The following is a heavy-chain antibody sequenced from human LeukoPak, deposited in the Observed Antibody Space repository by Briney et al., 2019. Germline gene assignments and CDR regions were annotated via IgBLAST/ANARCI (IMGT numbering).Heavy chain of an antibody. D-gene: IGHD6-6*01. CDR2: ISSSGSTI. J-gene: IGHJ5*02. Sequence: GGSLRLSCAASGFTFSSYWMSWVRQAPGKGLEWVSYISSSGSTIYYADSVKGRFTISRDNAKNSLYLQMNSLRAEDTAVYYCARALARLSWFDPWGQGTLVTVSS. CDR3: ARALARLSWFDP. CDR1: GFTFSSYW. V-gene: IGHV3-48*04.